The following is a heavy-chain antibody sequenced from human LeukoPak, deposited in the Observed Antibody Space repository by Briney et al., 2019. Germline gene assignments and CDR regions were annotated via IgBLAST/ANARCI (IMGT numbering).Heavy chain of an antibody. CDR2: IYYSGST. CDR1: GGSISRYY. J-gene: IGHJ4*02. D-gene: IGHD3-3*01. V-gene: IGHV4-59*01. CDR3: ARGGRYYDFWSGYYSFDY. Sequence: SETLSLTCTVSGGSISRYYWSWIRQPPGKGLEWIGYIYYSGSTNYNPSLKSRVTISVDTSKNQFSLKLSSVTAADTAVYYCARGGRYYDFWSGYYSFDYWGQGTLVTVSS.